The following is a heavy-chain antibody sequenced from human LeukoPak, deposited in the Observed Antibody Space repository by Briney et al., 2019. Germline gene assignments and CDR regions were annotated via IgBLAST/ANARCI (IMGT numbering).Heavy chain of an antibody. CDR1: GGSISSSSYY. V-gene: IGHV4-39*07. CDR3: ARVTGIAAARRYFDY. D-gene: IGHD6-13*01. CDR2: IYYSGST. Sequence: SETLSLTCTVSGGSISSSSYYWDWIRQPPGKGLEWIGSIYYSGSTYYNPSLKSRVTISVDTSKNQFSLKLSSVTAADTAVYYCARVTGIAAARRYFDYWGQGTLVTVSS. J-gene: IGHJ4*02.